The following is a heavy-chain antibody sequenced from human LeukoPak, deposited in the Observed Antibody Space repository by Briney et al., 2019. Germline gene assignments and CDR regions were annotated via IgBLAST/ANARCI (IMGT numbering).Heavy chain of an antibody. J-gene: IGHJ5*02. CDR1: GGSISSSSYY. CDR3: ARGGYSYGRNNWFDP. D-gene: IGHD5-18*01. CDR2: MYYSGST. V-gene: IGHV4-39*07. Sequence: PSETLSLTCIVSGGSISSSSYYWGWIRQPPGKGLEWIGSMYYSGSTYYNPSLKSRVTISVDTSKNQFSLKLSSVTAADTAVYYCARGGYSYGRNNWFDPWGQGTLVTVSS.